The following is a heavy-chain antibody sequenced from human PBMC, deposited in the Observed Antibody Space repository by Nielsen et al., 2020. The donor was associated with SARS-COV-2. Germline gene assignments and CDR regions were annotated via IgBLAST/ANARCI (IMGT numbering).Heavy chain of an antibody. CDR3: ARDLITMIVVVPDAFDI. Sequence: GESLKISCAGSGFTLSDYYMTWIRQAPGKGLEWISYISSISVYSDSADSVKGRFTISRDNTKNSLYLQMNSLRAEDTAVYYCARDLITMIVVVPDAFDIWGQGTMVTVSS. V-gene: IGHV3-11*06. D-gene: IGHD3-22*01. J-gene: IGHJ3*02. CDR1: GFTLSDYY. CDR2: ISSISVYS.